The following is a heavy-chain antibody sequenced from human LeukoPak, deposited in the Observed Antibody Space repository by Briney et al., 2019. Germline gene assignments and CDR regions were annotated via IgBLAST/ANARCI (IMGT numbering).Heavy chain of an antibody. J-gene: IGHJ4*02. V-gene: IGHV4-39*07. Sequence: SETLSLTCTVSGGSISSSSYYWGWIRQPPGKGLEWIGSISYSESIYYNPSLKSRVTISVDTSKNQFSLKLSSVTAADTAVYYCARGRQDDYWGQGTLVTVSS. CDR1: GGSISSSSYY. CDR2: ISYSESI. CDR3: ARGRQDDY.